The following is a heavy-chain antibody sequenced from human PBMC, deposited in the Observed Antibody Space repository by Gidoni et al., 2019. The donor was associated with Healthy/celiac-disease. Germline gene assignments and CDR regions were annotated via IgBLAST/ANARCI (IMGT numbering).Heavy chain of an antibody. Sequence: QVQLVQSGAEGKKPGASVKVSCKASGYTFTSYGISWVRQAPGQGLEWMGWISAYNGNTNYAQKLQGRVTMTTDTSTSTAYMELRSLRSDDTAVYYCARDRYLVRTKGDDDAFDIWGQGTMVTVSS. D-gene: IGHD6-13*01. J-gene: IGHJ3*02. CDR3: ARDRYLVRTKGDDDAFDI. CDR2: ISAYNGNT. CDR1: GYTFTSYG. V-gene: IGHV1-18*01.